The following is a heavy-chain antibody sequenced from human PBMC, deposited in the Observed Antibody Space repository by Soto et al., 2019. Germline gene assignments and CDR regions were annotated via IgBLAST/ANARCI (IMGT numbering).Heavy chain of an antibody. J-gene: IGHJ4*02. D-gene: IGHD3-16*01. CDR1: GYTFNRYD. V-gene: IGHV1-18*01. CDR2: ISTYYGNT. Sequence: QVQLVQSGAEVKKPGASVKVSCKASGYTFNRYDISWVRQAPGQGLEWMGWISTYYGNTNYVQKFQGRVTMTTDTSTSTSYMELRSLRSDDTPMYSCARDASFTEWGQGTLVTVSS. CDR3: ARDASFTE.